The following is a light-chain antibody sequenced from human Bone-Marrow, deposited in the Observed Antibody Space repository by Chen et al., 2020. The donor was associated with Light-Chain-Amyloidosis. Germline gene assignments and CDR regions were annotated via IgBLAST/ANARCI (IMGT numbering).Light chain of an antibody. CDR1: NSDVGRYDY. CDR2: EVI. V-gene: IGLV2-8*01. Sequence: QSSLTHPPSASGSPGQSVPLSCPGTNSDVGRYDYVSWYQQPPGKAPKFLIYEVIKRSSGVPDRFSGSKSGNTASLTVSGLQAEDEADYYCCSYAGDSWVFGGGTKLTVL. J-gene: IGLJ3*02. CDR3: CSYAGDSWV.